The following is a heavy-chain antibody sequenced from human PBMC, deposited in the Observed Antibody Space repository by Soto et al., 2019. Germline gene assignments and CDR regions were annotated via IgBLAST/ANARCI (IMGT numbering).Heavy chain of an antibody. D-gene: IGHD3-22*01. V-gene: IGHV3-23*01. J-gene: IGHJ4*02. CDR2: ISGSGGST. CDR3: AKRPYYYDSSAYYVDY. CDR1: GVTFSSYA. Sequence: XGSLRLSCAASGVTFSSYAMSWVRQASGKGPEWVSGISGSGGSTHHADSVKGRFTISRDNSKNTLYLQMNSLRAEDTAVYYCAKRPYYYDSSAYYVDYWGQGTLVTVSS.